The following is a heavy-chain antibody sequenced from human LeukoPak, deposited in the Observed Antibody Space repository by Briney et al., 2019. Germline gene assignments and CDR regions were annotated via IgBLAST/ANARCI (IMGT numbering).Heavy chain of an antibody. CDR2: IKGDGSEN. CDR1: GFTFSSYA. V-gene: IGHV3-7*01. CDR3: SWSLNY. Sequence: GGSLRLSCAASGFTFSSYAMNWVRQAPGKGLEWVANIKGDGSENYYVDSVKGRFTISRDNAKNSLYLEMNSLRAEDTAVYFCSWSLNYWGQGTLVTVSS. D-gene: IGHD3-10*01. J-gene: IGHJ4*02.